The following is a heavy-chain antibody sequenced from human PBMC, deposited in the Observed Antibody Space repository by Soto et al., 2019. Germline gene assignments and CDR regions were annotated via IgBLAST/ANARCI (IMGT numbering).Heavy chain of an antibody. V-gene: IGHV3-48*03. D-gene: IGHD6-25*01. CDR1: GFTFSSYE. CDR2: ISSSGSTI. CDR3: AGEILSSGQDYYYGMDV. J-gene: IGHJ6*02. Sequence: GGSLRLSCAASGFTFSSYEMNWVRQAPGKGLEWVSYISSSGSTIYYADSVKGRFTISRDNAKNSLYLQMNSLRAEDTAVYYCAGEILSSGQDYYYGMDVWGQGTTVTVS.